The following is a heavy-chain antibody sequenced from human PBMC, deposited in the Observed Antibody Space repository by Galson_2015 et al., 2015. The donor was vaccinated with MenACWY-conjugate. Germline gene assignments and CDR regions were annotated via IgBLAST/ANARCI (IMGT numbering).Heavy chain of an antibody. D-gene: IGHD4-17*01. CDR2: ISSSGDFS. J-gene: IGHJ4*02. Sequence: SLRLSCAASGFTFSDHYMNWIRQAPGKGLEWLSYISSSGDFSNYADSVKGRFTISRDNAKNSLYLQMNSLRADDTAVYYCARGASGDYRRLDYWGQGTLDTVSS. CDR1: GFTFSDHY. V-gene: IGHV3-11*05. CDR3: ARGASGDYRRLDY.